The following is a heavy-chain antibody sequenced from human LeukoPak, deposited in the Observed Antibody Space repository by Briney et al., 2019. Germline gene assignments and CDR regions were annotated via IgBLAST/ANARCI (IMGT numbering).Heavy chain of an antibody. Sequence: SETLSLTCTVSGGSISSDYWSWIRQPAGKGLEWIGRIYSSENTNYNPSLKSRVTLSVDTSKNQFSLKLTSVTAADTAVYYCARNTVAGTFFDYWGQGTLVTVSS. CDR1: GGSISSDY. J-gene: IGHJ4*02. V-gene: IGHV4-4*07. CDR2: IYSSENT. CDR3: ARNTVAGTFFDY. D-gene: IGHD6-19*01.